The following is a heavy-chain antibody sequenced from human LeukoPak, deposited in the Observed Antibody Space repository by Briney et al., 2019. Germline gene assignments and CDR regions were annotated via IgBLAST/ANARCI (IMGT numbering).Heavy chain of an antibody. D-gene: IGHD3-22*01. V-gene: IGHV1-69*04. J-gene: IGHJ4*02. CDR3: ARGTYYYDSSGYYFDY. CDR2: IIPILGIA. CDR1: GGTFINYA. Sequence: SVTVSFKSSGGTFINYAISWVRQAPGQGLEWMGRIIPILGIANYAQKFQGRLTITADKSTSTAYMELSSLRSEDTAVHYCARGTYYYDSSGYYFDYWGQGTLVTVFS.